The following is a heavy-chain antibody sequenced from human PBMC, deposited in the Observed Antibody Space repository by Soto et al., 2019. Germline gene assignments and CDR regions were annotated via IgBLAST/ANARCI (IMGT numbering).Heavy chain of an antibody. V-gene: IGHV1-3*01. CDR2: INAATGNT. CDR3: VRGAARRPPVTRAFDL. J-gene: IGHJ3*01. CDR1: GYNFTNHA. D-gene: IGHD4-17*01. Sequence: HVEIVQSGAEVKMPGASVNVSCKSSGYNFTNHAMHWLRQAPGQRLECLGWINAATGNTQYSQRFQDRLIISRATSASTATIELSSLRPEDRAVYSCVRGAARRPPVTRAFDLWGRGTFVTVSS.